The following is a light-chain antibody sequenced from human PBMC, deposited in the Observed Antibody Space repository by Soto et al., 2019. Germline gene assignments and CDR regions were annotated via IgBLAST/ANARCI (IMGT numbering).Light chain of an antibody. J-gene: IGKJ1*01. CDR3: QQYNSYST. V-gene: IGKV1-5*01. CDR1: QSISSW. Sequence: DMQMTKSPSTLSASVGDRVTITCRASQSISSWLAWYQQKPGKAPKLLIYDASSLESGVPSRFSGSGSGTEFTLTISNLQPDDFATYYCQQYNSYSTFGQGTKVDIK. CDR2: DAS.